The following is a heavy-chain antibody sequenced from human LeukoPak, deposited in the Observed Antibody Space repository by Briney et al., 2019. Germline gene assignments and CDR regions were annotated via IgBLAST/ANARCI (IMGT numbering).Heavy chain of an antibody. V-gene: IGHV4-38-2*02. J-gene: IGHJ3*02. CDR2: IFYSGTT. CDR1: GYSISSGYY. CDR3: ATAMVRGVMVAFDI. D-gene: IGHD3-10*01. Sequence: SETLSLTCTVSGYSISSGYYWGWVRQPPGKGLEWIGNIFYSGTTYYNPSLKSRVTISVDTSKNQFSLKLSSVTAADTAVYYCATAMVRGVMVAFDIWGQGTMVTVSS.